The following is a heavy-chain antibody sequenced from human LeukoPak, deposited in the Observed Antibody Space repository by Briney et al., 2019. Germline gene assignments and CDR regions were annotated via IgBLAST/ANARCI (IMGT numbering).Heavy chain of an antibody. CDR2: ISYDGINK. Sequence: GGSLRLSCAASGFIFSDYAMSWFRQAPGKGLEWVAVISYDGINKYYADSVKGRFTISRDNSKNTLYLQTNSLRAEDTAVYYCARGGSSSSYYFYYGIDVWGQGTTVTVSS. J-gene: IGHJ6*02. D-gene: IGHD6-6*01. CDR1: GFIFSDYA. V-gene: IGHV3-30-3*01. CDR3: ARGGSSSSYYFYYGIDV.